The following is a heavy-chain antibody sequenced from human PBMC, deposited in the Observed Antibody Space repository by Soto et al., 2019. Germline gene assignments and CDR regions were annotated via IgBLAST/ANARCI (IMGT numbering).Heavy chain of an antibody. Sequence: SNTLSLTVTVSDGSMSSTSYYWGWIRQPPGKGLEWIGSIYYSGSTYYNPSLKSRVTISVDTSKNQFSLKLSSVTAADTAVYYCARRQLERRSNWFDPWGQGTLVTVSS. J-gene: IGHJ5*02. D-gene: IGHD1-1*01. V-gene: IGHV4-39*01. CDR2: IYYSGST. CDR3: ARRQLERRSNWFDP. CDR1: DGSMSSTSYY.